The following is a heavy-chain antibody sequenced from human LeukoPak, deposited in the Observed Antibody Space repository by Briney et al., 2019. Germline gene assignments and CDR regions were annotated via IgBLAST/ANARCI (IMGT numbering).Heavy chain of an antibody. CDR3: ARGRCSGGSCSSYYFDY. J-gene: IGHJ4*02. CDR1: GGSITSYY. D-gene: IGHD2-15*01. V-gene: IGHV4-59*01. CDR2: IYYSGST. Sequence: SETLSLTCTVSGGSITSYYWSRIRQPPGKGLEWIGYIYYSGSTNYNPSLKSRVTISVDTSKNQFSLKLSSVTVADTAIYYCARGRCSGGSCSSYYFDYWGQGTLVTVSS.